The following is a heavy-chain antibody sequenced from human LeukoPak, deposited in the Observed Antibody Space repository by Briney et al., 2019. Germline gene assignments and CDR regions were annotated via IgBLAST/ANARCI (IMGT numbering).Heavy chain of an antibody. J-gene: IGHJ4*02. Sequence: ASVKVSCKASGYTFTSYGISWVRQAPGQGLEWMGWISAYNGHTNYAQKLQGRVSMTTDTSTSTAYMELRILRSDDTAIYYCARDYSNGWYGDFDYWGQGTLVTVSS. CDR1: GYTFTSYG. D-gene: IGHD6-19*01. CDR2: ISAYNGHT. V-gene: IGHV1-18*01. CDR3: ARDYSNGWYGDFDY.